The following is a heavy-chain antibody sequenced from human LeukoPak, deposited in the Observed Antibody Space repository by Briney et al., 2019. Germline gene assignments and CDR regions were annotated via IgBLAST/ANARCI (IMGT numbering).Heavy chain of an antibody. CDR3: ARSRVSGSYGMDV. D-gene: IGHD3-10*01. Sequence: GGSLRLSCAGTGFTFSNYWMNWVRQAPGKGLEWVSVIYSGGDTYYADSVKGRFTISRDNSKNTLYLQMNSLRAEDTALYYCARSRVSGSYGMDVWGQGTTVTVSS. J-gene: IGHJ6*02. CDR1: GFTFSNYW. V-gene: IGHV3-66*01. CDR2: IYSGGDT.